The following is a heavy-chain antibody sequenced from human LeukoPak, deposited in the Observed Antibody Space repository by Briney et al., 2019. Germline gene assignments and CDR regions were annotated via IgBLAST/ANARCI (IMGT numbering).Heavy chain of an antibody. CDR2: ISYDGSNK. V-gene: IGHV3-30*18. D-gene: IGHD6-19*01. J-gene: IGHJ4*02. CDR1: GFTFSSYG. Sequence: GRSLRLSCAASGFTFSSYGMHWVRQAPGKGLEWVAVISYDGSNKYYADSVKGRFIISRDNYKNMLYLQMNSLRAEDTAVYYCAKDRQWIFDYWGQGTLVTVSS. CDR3: AKDRQWIFDY.